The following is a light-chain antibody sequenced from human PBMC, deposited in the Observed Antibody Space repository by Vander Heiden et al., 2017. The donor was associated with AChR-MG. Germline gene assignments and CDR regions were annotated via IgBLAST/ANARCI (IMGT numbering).Light chain of an antibody. CDR1: QSVSSY. CDR2: DAS. CDR3: QQRSNWPIT. V-gene: IGKV3-11*01. J-gene: IGKJ5*01. Sequence: EIVLTQSPATLSLSPGDRATLPCRASQSVSSYLAWYQQKPGQAPRPLIYDASNRATGLPSRFSGSGSGTDFTLTISSLEPEDFAVYYCQQRSNWPITFGQRTRLEMK.